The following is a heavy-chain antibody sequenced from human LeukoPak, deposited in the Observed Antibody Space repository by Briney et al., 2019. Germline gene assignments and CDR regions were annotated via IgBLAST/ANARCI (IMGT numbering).Heavy chain of an antibody. CDR3: ARSTGSLWFGTFQH. Sequence: ASVKVSCKASGYTFTSYAMHWVRQAPGQRLEWMGWINAGNGNTKYSQKFQGRVTITRDTSASTAYMELSSLRSEDTAVYYCARSTGSLWFGTFQHWGQGTLVTVSS. CDR1: GYTFTSYA. J-gene: IGHJ1*01. V-gene: IGHV1-3*01. D-gene: IGHD3-10*01. CDR2: INAGNGNT.